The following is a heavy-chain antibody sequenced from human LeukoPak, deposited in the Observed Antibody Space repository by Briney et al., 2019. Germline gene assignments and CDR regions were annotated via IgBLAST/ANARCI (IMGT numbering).Heavy chain of an antibody. Sequence: SETLSLTCTVSGGSISGYSWNWIRQPPGKGLEWIGYIYYSGSTNYNASLTNRVTISVDTSKNQFSLKLSSVTAADTAVYYCAREVGYCSGGSCYSYFDYWGQGTLVTVSS. CDR2: IYYSGST. J-gene: IGHJ4*02. CDR1: GGSISGYS. D-gene: IGHD2-15*01. CDR3: AREVGYCSGGSCYSYFDY. V-gene: IGHV4-59*01.